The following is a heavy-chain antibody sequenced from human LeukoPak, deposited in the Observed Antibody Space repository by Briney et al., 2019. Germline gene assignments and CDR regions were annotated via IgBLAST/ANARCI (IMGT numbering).Heavy chain of an antibody. J-gene: IGHJ4*02. CDR3: ARVAHYYGSGSLDY. V-gene: IGHV4-30-2*01. CDR2: IYHSGST. D-gene: IGHD3-10*01. Sequence: SETLSLTCAVSGGSISSGGYSWSWIRQPPGTGLEWIGYIYHSGSTYYNPSLKSRVTISVDRSKNQFSLKLSSVTAADTAVYYCARVAHYYGSGSLDYWGQGTLVTVPS. CDR1: GGSISSGGYS.